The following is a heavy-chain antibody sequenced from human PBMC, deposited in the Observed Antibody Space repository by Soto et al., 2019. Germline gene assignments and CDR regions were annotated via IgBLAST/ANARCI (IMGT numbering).Heavy chain of an antibody. CDR1: GYTFTSYG. J-gene: IGHJ3*02. D-gene: IGHD3-3*01. CDR2: ISAYNGNT. CDR3: ARDHSPSYRYYDFWSGYSHDAFDI. V-gene: IGHV1-18*01. Sequence: QGQLVQSGAEVKKPGASVKVSCKASGYTFTSYGISWVRQAPGQGLEWMGWISAYNGNTNYAQKLQGRATMTADTPTSTAYMELRRLRSVDTPVYYCARDHSPSYRYYDFWSGYSHDAFDIWGQGTMVTVSS.